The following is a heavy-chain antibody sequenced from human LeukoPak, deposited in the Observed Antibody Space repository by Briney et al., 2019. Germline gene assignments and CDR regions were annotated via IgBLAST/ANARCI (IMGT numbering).Heavy chain of an antibody. J-gene: IGHJ4*02. CDR2: MNPNSGNT. Sequence: ASVKVSCYASEYTFTSYDINWVRQATGQGLEWMGWMNPNSGNTGYAQKFQGRVTITRNTSISTAYMELSSLRSEDTAVYYCARVRGSYYLTDFDYWGQGTLVTVSS. CDR3: ARVRGSYYLTDFDY. D-gene: IGHD1-26*01. CDR1: EYTFTSYD. V-gene: IGHV1-8*03.